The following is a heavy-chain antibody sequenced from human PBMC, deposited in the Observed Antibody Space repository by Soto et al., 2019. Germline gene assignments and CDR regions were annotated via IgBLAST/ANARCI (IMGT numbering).Heavy chain of an antibody. V-gene: IGHV5-10-1*01. J-gene: IGHJ1*01. Sequence: PGESLKISCKGSGYSFTSYWINWVRQMPGKGLEWMGRIDPSDSYTNYSPSFQGHVTISADKSISTASLQWSSLKASDTAMYYCARPVTGTTTNLQHWGQGTLVTVSS. CDR2: IDPSDSYT. CDR3: ARPVTGTTTNLQH. D-gene: IGHD1-7*01. CDR1: GYSFTSYW.